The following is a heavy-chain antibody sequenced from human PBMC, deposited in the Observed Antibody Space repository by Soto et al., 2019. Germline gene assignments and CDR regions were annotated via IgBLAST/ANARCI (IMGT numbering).Heavy chain of an antibody. CDR3: ATRGQPTYYYGSGSYYGNNWFDP. CDR2: ISGSGGST. Sequence: PGGSLRLSCAASGFTFRSYAMSWVRQAPGKGLEWVSAISGSGGSTYYADSVKGRFTISRDNSKNTLYLQMNSLRAEDTAVYYCATRGQPTYYYGSGSYYGNNWFDPWGQGTLVTVSS. CDR1: GFTFRSYA. D-gene: IGHD3-10*01. V-gene: IGHV3-23*01. J-gene: IGHJ5*02.